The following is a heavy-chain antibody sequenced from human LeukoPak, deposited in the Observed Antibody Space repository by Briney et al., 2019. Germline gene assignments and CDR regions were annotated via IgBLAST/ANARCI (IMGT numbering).Heavy chain of an antibody. J-gene: IGHJ4*02. Sequence: SETLSLTCAVYGGSFSGYYWSWIRQPPGKGLEWIGEINHSGSTNYNPSLKSRVTISVDTSKNQFSLKLSSVTAADTAVYYCARHALRFLEWLRIYYFDCWGQGTLVTVSS. CDR1: GGSFSGYY. D-gene: IGHD3-3*01. CDR3: ARHALRFLEWLRIYYFDC. V-gene: IGHV4-34*01. CDR2: INHSGST.